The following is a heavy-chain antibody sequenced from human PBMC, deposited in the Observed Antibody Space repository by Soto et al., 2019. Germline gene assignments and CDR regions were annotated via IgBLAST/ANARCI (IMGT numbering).Heavy chain of an antibody. CDR2: MSYDGSNK. Sequence: GGSLRLSCAASGFTFSNFGMHWVRQAPGKWLEWVAVMSYDGSNKYYADSVKGRFTISRDNSKNTLYLQMNSVRTEDTAVYYCAKKVPGLAESGVDYWGQGXLVTVYS. CDR1: GFTFSNFG. J-gene: IGHJ4*02. D-gene: IGHD6-13*01. CDR3: AKKVPGLAESGVDY. V-gene: IGHV3-30*18.